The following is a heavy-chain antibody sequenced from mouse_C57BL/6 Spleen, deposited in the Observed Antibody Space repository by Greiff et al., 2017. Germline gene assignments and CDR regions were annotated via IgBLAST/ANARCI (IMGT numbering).Heavy chain of an antibody. CDR3: ARRNGNYDYFDY. CDR2: ISSGGRYT. Sequence: EVKLMESGGDLVKPGGSLKLSCAASGFTFSSYGLSWVRQTPDKRLEWVAPISSGGRYTYYPDSVKGRFTISRDNAKNTLYLQMSSLKSEDTAMYYCARRNGNYDYFDYWGQGTTLTVSS. V-gene: IGHV5-6*02. D-gene: IGHD2-1*01. J-gene: IGHJ2*01. CDR1: GFTFSSYG.